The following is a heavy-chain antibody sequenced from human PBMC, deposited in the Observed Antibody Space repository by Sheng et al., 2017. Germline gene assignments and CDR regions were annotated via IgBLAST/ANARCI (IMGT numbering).Heavy chain of an antibody. D-gene: IGHD1-1*01. V-gene: IGHV5-51*01. CDR2: MYPADSDI. Sequence: EVQLVQSGPEVKKPGESLKISCRGSGYNFVNYWIGWARQMPGKGLEWMGIMYPADSDIRYSPSFQGQVTISADKSTSTVFLQWSSLKASDSAIYYCVRHTIGDYWGQGTLVTVSS. CDR1: GYNFVNYW. CDR3: VRHTIGDY. J-gene: IGHJ4*02.